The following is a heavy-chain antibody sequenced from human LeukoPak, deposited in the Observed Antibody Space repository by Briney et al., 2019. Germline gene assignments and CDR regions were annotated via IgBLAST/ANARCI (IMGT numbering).Heavy chain of an antibody. CDR1: GGSISSHY. J-gene: IGHJ4*02. CDR2: IYYSGST. Sequence: SETLSLTCTVSGGSISSHYWSWIRQPPGKGLEWIGYIYYSGSTNYNPSLKSRVTISVDTSKNQFSLKLSSVTAADTAVYYCAREKGYSGYGYYFDYWGQGTLVTVSS. CDR3: AREKGYSGYGYYFDY. D-gene: IGHD5-12*01. V-gene: IGHV4-59*11.